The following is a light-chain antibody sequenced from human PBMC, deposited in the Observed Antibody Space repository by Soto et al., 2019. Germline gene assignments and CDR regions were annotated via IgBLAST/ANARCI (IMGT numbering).Light chain of an antibody. Sequence: QSALTQPPSASGSPGQSVTVSCTGTSSDVGGYNFVSWYQQHPGKVPKLMLYEVSKRPSGVPDRFSGSKSGNTASLTVSGLQAEDEADYYCSSYSNINTLLFVGGTKLTVL. CDR2: EVS. CDR3: SSYSNINTLL. V-gene: IGLV2-8*01. CDR1: SSDVGGYNF. J-gene: IGLJ2*01.